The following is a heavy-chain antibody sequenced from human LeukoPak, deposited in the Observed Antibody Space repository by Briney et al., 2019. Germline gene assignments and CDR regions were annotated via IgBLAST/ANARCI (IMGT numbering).Heavy chain of an antibody. CDR2: IYTSGST. CDR1: GGSISSGSYY. Sequence: PSQTLSLTCTVSGGSISSGSYYWSWIWQPAGKGLEWIGRIYTSGSTNYNPSLKSRVTISVDTSKNQFSLKLSSVTAADAAVYYCARIGDSSGIPYYYYYYMDVWGKGTTVTVSS. CDR3: ARIGDSSGIPYYYYYYMDV. D-gene: IGHD6-19*01. V-gene: IGHV4-61*02. J-gene: IGHJ6*03.